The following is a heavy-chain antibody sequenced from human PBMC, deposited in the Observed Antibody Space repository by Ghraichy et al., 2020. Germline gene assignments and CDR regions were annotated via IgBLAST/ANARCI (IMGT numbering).Heavy chain of an antibody. V-gene: IGHV4-39*01. D-gene: IGHD2-8*02. Sequence: SETLSLTCTVSGGSISSSSYYWGWIRQPPGKGLEWIGSIYYSGSTYYNPSLKSRVTISVDTSKNQFSLKLSSVTAADTAVYYCASQFCSGGACYWDIWGQGTMITVSS. CDR3: ASQFCSGGACYWDI. CDR2: IYYSGST. J-gene: IGHJ3*02. CDR1: GGSISSSSYY.